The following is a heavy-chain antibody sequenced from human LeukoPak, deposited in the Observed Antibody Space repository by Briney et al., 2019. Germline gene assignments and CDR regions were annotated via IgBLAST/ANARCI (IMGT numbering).Heavy chain of an antibody. CDR1: GYTFTTYA. V-gene: IGHV7-4-1*02. CDR2: INTAVGNR. CDR3: ASRTYSYGLST. D-gene: IGHD2-15*01. J-gene: IGHJ5*02. Sequence: ASVTVSFTGSGYTFTTYAMNWVRQAPGQGVEGVGYINTAVGNRTYYQDFTGRCLFSVDTSVSTAYLQITNLPAEDTALYYSASRTYSYGLSTWGQGPLVPVS.